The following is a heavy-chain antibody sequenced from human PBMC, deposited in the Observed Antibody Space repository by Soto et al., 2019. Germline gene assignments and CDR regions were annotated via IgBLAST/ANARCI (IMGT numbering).Heavy chain of an antibody. CDR3: ARESHDFWSGSTIDY. CDR2: IYSGGST. J-gene: IGHJ4*02. CDR1: GFTVSSNY. D-gene: IGHD3-3*01. Sequence: EVQLVESGGGLVQPGGSLRLSCAASGFTVSSNYMSWVRQAPGKGLEWVSVIYSGGSTYDADSVKDRFTISRDNSKNTVYLQMNSLRAEDTAVYYGARESHDFWSGSTIDYWGQGTLVTVSS. V-gene: IGHV3-66*01.